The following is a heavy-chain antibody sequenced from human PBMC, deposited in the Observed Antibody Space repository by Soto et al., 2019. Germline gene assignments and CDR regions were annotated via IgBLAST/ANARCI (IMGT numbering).Heavy chain of an antibody. Sequence: SVKVSCKASGGTFSSYAISCVRQAPGQGLEWMGGIIPIFGTANYAQKFQGRVTITADKSTSTAYMELSSLRSEDTAVYYCVAGQSDRRAFDIWGQGTMVTVS. V-gene: IGHV1-69*06. CDR3: VAGQSDRRAFDI. CDR1: GGTFSSYA. CDR2: IIPIFGTA. D-gene: IGHD6-19*01. J-gene: IGHJ3*02.